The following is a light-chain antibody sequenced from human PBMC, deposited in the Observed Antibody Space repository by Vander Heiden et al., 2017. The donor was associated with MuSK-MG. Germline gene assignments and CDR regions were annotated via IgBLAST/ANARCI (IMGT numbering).Light chain of an antibody. CDR2: EVN. CDR1: NSNVGGYKY. CDR3: RSYAGSSNCDL. V-gene: IGLV2-8*01. Sequence: SGVPQPPSSPGSPELSVTISCTGTNSNVGGYKYVSWYQQHPGKAPKLMIYEVNKRPSGVPDRFSGSKSGNTASLTVTGLQAEDEADYYCRSYAGSSNCDLFGGGTKLTVL. J-gene: IGLJ2*01.